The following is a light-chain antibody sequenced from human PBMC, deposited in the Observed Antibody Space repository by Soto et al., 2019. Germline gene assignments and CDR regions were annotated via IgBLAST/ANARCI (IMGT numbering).Light chain of an antibody. Sequence: EIVLTQSPGTLSLSPGERATLSCRASQSVSSSYLAWYQQKPGQAPRLLIYGASSRATGIPDRFSGSGSGTDFTLTISRLEPEDFAVYYCQPYGSSPENTFGQGTKLEIK. CDR1: QSVSSSY. CDR3: QPYGSSPENT. CDR2: GAS. V-gene: IGKV3-20*01. J-gene: IGKJ2*01.